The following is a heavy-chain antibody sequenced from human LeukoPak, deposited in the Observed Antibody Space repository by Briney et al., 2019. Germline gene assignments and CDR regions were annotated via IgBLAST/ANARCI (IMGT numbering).Heavy chain of an antibody. CDR1: GFTFSSFA. CDR3: AKGQEVDDGFFDP. J-gene: IGHJ5*02. CDR2: IRSSGGTV. D-gene: IGHD1-1*01. Sequence: GGSLRLSCTASGFTFSSFAMNWVCQAPGKGLEWVSNIRSSGGTVYNADSVKGRFTISRDNSKNSVYLQMNSRRVEDTAIYYCAKGQEVDDGFFDPWGQGTLVTVSS. V-gene: IGHV3-23*01.